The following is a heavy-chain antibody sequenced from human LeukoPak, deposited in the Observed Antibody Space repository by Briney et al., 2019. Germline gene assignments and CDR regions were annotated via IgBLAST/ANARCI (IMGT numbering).Heavy chain of an antibody. J-gene: IGHJ4*02. D-gene: IGHD6-19*01. CDR2: IYGDGTT. CDR1: GLSVSSNF. Sequence: GGSLRLSCAASGLSVSSNFITWVRQAPGKGPEWVSVIYGDGTTYYADSLKGRFTTSRDTSKNTVFLQMSSLRDEDTAVYYCARAGSGWYREQGYFDYWGQGTLVTVSS. CDR3: ARAGSGWYREQGYFDY. V-gene: IGHV3-53*01.